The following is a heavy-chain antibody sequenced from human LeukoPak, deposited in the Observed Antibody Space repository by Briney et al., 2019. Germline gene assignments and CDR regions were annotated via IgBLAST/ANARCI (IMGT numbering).Heavy chain of an antibody. CDR3: ARRAYSSSWATIDY. CDR2: IYHSGST. V-gene: IGHV4-39*01. J-gene: IGHJ4*02. Sequence: PSETLSLTCAVSGDSISSGGYFWGWIRQPPGKGLEWIGSIYHSGSTYYNPSLRSRVAISVDTSKNQFSLKLSSVTAADTAVYYCARRAYSSSWATIDYWGQGTLVTVSS. D-gene: IGHD6-13*01. CDR1: GDSISSGGYF.